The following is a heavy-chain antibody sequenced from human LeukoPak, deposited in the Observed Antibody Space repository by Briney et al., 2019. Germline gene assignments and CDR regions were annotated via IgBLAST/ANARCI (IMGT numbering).Heavy chain of an antibody. CDR2: ISAYNGDT. J-gene: IGHJ4*02. V-gene: IGHV1-18*01. Sequence: ASVKVSCKASGGTFDRYAISWVRQAPGQGLEWMGWISAYNGDTKYALNLQGRVTMTTDTSTSTAYMELRSLRSDDTAVYYSARQLRWDQYYFDYWGQGTLVTVSS. CDR3: ARQLRWDQYYFDY. D-gene: IGHD4-23*01. CDR1: GGTFDRYA.